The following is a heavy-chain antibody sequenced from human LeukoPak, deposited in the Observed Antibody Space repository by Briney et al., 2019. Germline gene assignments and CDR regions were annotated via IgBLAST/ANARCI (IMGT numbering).Heavy chain of an antibody. Sequence: GASVKVSCKASGGTFSSYAISWVRQAPGQGLEWMGGIIPIFGTANYAQKFQGRVTITADESTSTAYMELSSLRSEDTAVYYCARAHWNYVVSWFDPWGQGTLVTVSS. CDR1: GGTFSSYA. J-gene: IGHJ5*02. CDR3: ARAHWNYVVSWFDP. D-gene: IGHD1-7*01. V-gene: IGHV1-69*13. CDR2: IIPIFGTA.